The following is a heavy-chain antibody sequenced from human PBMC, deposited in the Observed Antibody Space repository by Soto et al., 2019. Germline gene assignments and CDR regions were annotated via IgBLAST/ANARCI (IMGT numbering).Heavy chain of an antibody. J-gene: IGHJ3*02. Sequence: SETLSLTCAVSSGSISSSNWWSWVRQPPGKGLEWIGEIYHSGSTNYNPSLKSRVTISVDKSKNQFSLKLSPVTAADTAVYYCARDRVAAAGQGGRDAFDIWGQGTMVTVSS. D-gene: IGHD6-13*01. CDR1: SGSISSSNW. CDR2: IYHSGST. V-gene: IGHV4-4*02. CDR3: ARDRVAAAGQGGRDAFDI.